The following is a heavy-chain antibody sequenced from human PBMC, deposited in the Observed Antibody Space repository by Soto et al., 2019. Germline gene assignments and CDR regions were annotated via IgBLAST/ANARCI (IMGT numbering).Heavy chain of an antibody. V-gene: IGHV4-31*03. CDR2: IYYTGST. D-gene: IGHD1-26*01. Sequence: QVQLQESGPGLVKPSQTLSLTCTVSGGSIYTGGFYWSWIRQLPGKGLEWLGYIYYTGSTQYTPSLKSRLTISSDSADIQVSLRLASVTAANTAVYYCATSLVTSRTRVDYWGQGTLVTVSS. J-gene: IGHJ4*02. CDR1: GGSIYTGGFY. CDR3: ATSLVTSRTRVDY.